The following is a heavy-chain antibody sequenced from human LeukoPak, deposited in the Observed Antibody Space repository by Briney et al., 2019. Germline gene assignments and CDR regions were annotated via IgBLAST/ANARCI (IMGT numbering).Heavy chain of an antibody. CDR1: GFTFSSYG. CDR3: GREYYYDSSGYYWEWDYYYGMDG. CDR2: ISYDGSNK. J-gene: IGHJ6*02. Sequence: GGSLRLSCAASGFTFSSYGMHWVRQAPGKGLEWVAVISYDGSNKYYADSVKGRFTISRDNSKNTLYLQMNSLRAEDTAVYYCGREYYYDSSGYYWEWDYYYGMDGWGQGTTVTVS. D-gene: IGHD3-22*01. V-gene: IGHV3-30*03.